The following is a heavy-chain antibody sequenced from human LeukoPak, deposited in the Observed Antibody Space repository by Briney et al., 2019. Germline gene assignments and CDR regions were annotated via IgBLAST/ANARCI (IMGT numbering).Heavy chain of an antibody. CDR1: GYTFTSYY. V-gene: IGHV1-46*01. CDR3: ARDSKIRGYSYGPNYYYYMDV. Sequence: ASVKVSCKASGYTFTSYYMHWVRQAPGQGLEWMGIINPSGGSTSYAQKLQGRVTMTRDTSTSTVYMELSSLRSEDTAVYYCARDSKIRGYSYGPNYYYYMDVWGKGTTVTVSS. CDR2: INPSGGST. J-gene: IGHJ6*03. D-gene: IGHD5-18*01.